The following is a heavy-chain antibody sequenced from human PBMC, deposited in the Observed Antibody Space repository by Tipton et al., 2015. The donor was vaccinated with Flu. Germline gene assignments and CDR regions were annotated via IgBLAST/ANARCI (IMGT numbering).Heavy chain of an antibody. V-gene: IGHV4-59*01. J-gene: IGHJ3*02. CDR2: IYYSGST. D-gene: IGHD6-13*01. Sequence: LRLSCTVSGGSISSYYWSWIRQPPGKGLEWIGYIYYSGSTNYNPSLKSRVTISVDTSKNQFSLKLSSVTAADTAVYYCATRYSSSRDDAFDIWGQGTMVTVSS. CDR1: GGSISSYY. CDR3: ATRYSSSRDDAFDI.